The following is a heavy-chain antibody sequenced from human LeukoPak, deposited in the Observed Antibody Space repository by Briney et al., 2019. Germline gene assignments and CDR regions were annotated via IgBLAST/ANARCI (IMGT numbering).Heavy chain of an antibody. CDR3: AKGPAMVRGTFDP. CDR2: ISGSGGNT. V-gene: IGHV3-23*01. Sequence: GGSLRLSCATSGFTFSSYAKSWVRQAPGTGLEWVSSISGSGGNTYYADSVKGRFTISRDYSKTTLYLQMNRLRTEEPAVYYCAKGPAMVRGTFDPWGQGTLVTVSS. D-gene: IGHD3-10*01. J-gene: IGHJ5*02. CDR1: GFTFSSYA.